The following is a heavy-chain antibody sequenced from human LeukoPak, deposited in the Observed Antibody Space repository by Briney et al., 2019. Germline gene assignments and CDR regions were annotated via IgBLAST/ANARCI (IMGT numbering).Heavy chain of an antibody. CDR1: GGSISSYY. CDR3: AVEGAAAGSYFDY. D-gene: IGHD6-13*01. J-gene: IGHJ4*02. V-gene: IGHV4-59*08. Sequence: KPSETLSLTCTVSGGSISSYYWSWIRQPPGKGLEWIGYIYYSGSTNYNPSLKSRVTISVDTSKNQFSLKLSSVTAADTAVYYCAVEGAAAGSYFDYWGQGTWSPSPQ. CDR2: IYYSGST.